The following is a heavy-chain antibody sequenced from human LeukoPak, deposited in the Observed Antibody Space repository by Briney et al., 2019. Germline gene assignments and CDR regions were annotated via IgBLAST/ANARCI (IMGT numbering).Heavy chain of an antibody. Sequence: PSETLSLTCTVSGGSISSGGYYWSWIRQHPGKGLERIGYIYYSGSTYYNPSLKSRVTISVDTSKNQFSLKLSSVTAADTAVYYCARDVRSSSSLVYWGQGTLVTVSS. CDR2: IYYSGST. CDR3: ARDVRSSSSLVY. V-gene: IGHV4-31*03. CDR1: GGSISSGGYY. J-gene: IGHJ4*02. D-gene: IGHD6-6*01.